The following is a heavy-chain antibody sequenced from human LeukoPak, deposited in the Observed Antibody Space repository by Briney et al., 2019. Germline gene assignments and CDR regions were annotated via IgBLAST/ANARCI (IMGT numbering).Heavy chain of an antibody. CDR1: GASISSYY. CDR2: IYDSGNT. J-gene: IGHJ4*02. D-gene: IGHD7-27*01. CDR3: ARKLGIGANFDY. V-gene: IGHV4-59*08. Sequence: PSETLSLTCTVSGASISSYYWTWIRQPPGKGLEWIGYIYDSGNTKYNPSLKSRVTMSEDTSKNQFSLNLSSVTAADTAVYYCARKLGIGANFDYWGQGTLVTVSS.